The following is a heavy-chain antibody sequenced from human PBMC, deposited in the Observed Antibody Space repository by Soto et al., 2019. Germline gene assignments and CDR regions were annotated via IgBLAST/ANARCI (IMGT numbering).Heavy chain of an antibody. J-gene: IGHJ4*02. V-gene: IGHV4-31*03. CDR1: GGSISTVGHY. CDR2: IYHTGST. Sequence: SETLSLTCSVSGGSISTVGHYWTWIRQPPGKGLEWIGSIYHTGSTYYSKSLRSRLTMSVDTSKSQFSLRLSSVTAADTAVYYCARATGTLRSRNCDYWGQGSLVTSPQ. CDR3: ARATGTLRSRNCDY. D-gene: IGHD1-1*01.